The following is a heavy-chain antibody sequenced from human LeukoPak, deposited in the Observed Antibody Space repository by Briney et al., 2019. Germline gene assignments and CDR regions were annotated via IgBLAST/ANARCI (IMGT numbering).Heavy chain of an antibody. Sequence: GGSLRLSCAASGFTFSSYEMNWVRQAPGKGLEGVSYISSSGSTIYYADSVKGRFTISRDNAKNSLYLQMNSLRAEDMALYYCAKDRYSYGTHYFDYWGQGTLVTVSS. CDR3: AKDRYSYGTHYFDY. D-gene: IGHD5-18*01. J-gene: IGHJ4*02. CDR1: GFTFSSYE. CDR2: ISSSGSTI. V-gene: IGHV3-48*03.